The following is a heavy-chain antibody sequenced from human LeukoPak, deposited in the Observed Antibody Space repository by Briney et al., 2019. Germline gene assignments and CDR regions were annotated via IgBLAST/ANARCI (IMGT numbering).Heavy chain of an antibody. CDR3: AKMKGHPLPKYYMDV. D-gene: IGHD1-26*01. CDR2: ISGSGGST. Sequence: GGSLRLSCAASGFTFSSYAMSWVRQAPGKGLEWVSAISGSGGSTYYADSVKGRFTISRDTSKNTLYLQMNSLRAEDTAVYYCAKMKGHPLPKYYMDVWGQGTTVTVSS. CDR1: GFTFSSYA. V-gene: IGHV3-23*01. J-gene: IGHJ6*01.